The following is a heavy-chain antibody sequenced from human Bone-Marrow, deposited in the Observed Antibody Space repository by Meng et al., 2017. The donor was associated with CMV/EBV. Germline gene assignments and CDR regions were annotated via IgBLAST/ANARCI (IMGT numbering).Heavy chain of an antibody. CDR3: ARGSNDILTGYTY. J-gene: IGHJ4*02. CDR2: MNPNSGNT. D-gene: IGHD3-9*01. Sequence: ASVKVSCKASGGTFSSYAISWERQAPGQGLEWMGWMNPNSGNTGYAQKFQGRVTITRNTSISTAYMELSSLRSEDTAVYYCARGSNDILTGYTYWGQGTLVTVYS. CDR1: GGTFSSYA. V-gene: IGHV1-8*03.